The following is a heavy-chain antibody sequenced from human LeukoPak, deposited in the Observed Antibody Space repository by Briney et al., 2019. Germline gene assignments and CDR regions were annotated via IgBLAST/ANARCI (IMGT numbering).Heavy chain of an antibody. V-gene: IGHV3-21*01. CDR3: ARDISGTTSFDQ. J-gene: IGHJ4*02. CDR1: GFTFNTYT. CDR2: ITSGSHYI. Sequence: PGGSLRLSCAASGFTFNTYTMTWVRQAPGKGLEWVSSITSGSHYIYYADSVKGRFTISRDNAKNSLYLQMNSLRAEDTAVYYCARDISGTTSFDQWGQGTLVTVSS. D-gene: IGHD1-20*01.